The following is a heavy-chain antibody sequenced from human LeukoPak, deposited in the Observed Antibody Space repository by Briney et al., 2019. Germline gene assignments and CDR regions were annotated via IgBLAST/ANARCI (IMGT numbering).Heavy chain of an antibody. Sequence: GGSLRLSCAASGFTFSSYSMNWVRQAPGKGLEWVSYISSSSSTIYYADSVKGRFTISRDNAKNSLYLQMNSLRAEDTAVYYCARSSRELGGYAPWELMPPFDYRGQGTLVTVSS. J-gene: IGHJ4*02. CDR3: ARSSRELGGYAPWELMPPFDY. CDR1: GFTFSSYS. CDR2: ISSSSSTI. V-gene: IGHV3-48*01. D-gene: IGHD4-23*01.